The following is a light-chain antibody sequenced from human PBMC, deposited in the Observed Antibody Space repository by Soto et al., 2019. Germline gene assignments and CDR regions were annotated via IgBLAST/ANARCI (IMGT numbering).Light chain of an antibody. J-gene: IGKJ4*01. CDR3: PQSYNLPLT. Sequence: DIQMTQSPSSLSASVGDRVTITCQASQDITKSLNWYQQRPGKAPKLLIFDASNLETGVPSRFSGSGSGTDFTFTISSLQPEDIAAYYCPQSYNLPLTFGGGTKVEIK. CDR1: QDITKS. CDR2: DAS. V-gene: IGKV1-33*01.